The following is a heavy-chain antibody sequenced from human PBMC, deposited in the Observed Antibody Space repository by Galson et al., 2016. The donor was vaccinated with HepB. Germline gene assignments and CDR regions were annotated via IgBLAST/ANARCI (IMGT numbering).Heavy chain of an antibody. Sequence: SLRLSCAASGFTFTNAWMSWVRQAPGKGLEWVGRIKSKSEGGTTAYATVVKGRFTISRDDSKSTLYLQMNSLKPEDTAVYYCTSSDGSFDSWGQGTLVTVSP. V-gene: IGHV3-15*01. CDR3: TSSDGSFDS. J-gene: IGHJ4*02. CDR1: GFTFTNAW. CDR2: IKSKSEGGTT.